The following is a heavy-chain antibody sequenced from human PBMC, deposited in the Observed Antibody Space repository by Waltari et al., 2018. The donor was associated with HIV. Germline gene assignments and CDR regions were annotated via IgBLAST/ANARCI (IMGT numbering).Heavy chain of an antibody. CDR1: DGSVSSANFY. J-gene: IGHJ5*02. V-gene: IGHV4-61*01. CDR3: VRSVWSGSSS. CDR2: VYDKRTF. D-gene: IGHD3-3*01. Sequence: LHESGPGRVKPSQTLSLTCSVSDGSVSSANFYWCWVRQAPGKGLEWIAYVYDKRTFNYNPSLKNRVTVNTDASKNQFYLSLRSVTGADTATYYCVRSVWSGSSSWGRGTLVIVSS.